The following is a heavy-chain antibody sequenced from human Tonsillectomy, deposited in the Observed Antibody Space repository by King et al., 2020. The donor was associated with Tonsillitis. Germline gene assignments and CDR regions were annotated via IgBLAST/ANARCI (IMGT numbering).Heavy chain of an antibody. CDR1: GFAFSNYG. CDR3: AKVRNILRTFDGLLIDK. J-gene: IGHJ4*02. Sequence: VQLVESGGGVVQPGRSLRLSCAVSGFAFSNYGMHWVRQAPGKGLEWLAVVSSVGTRQWYTISRDDSQNMLYLQMNGLTTGDTAGYYCAKVRNILRTFDGLLIDKWGQGTLVTVAS. CDR2: VSSVGTRQ. V-gene: IGHV3-30*18. D-gene: IGHD3-9*01.